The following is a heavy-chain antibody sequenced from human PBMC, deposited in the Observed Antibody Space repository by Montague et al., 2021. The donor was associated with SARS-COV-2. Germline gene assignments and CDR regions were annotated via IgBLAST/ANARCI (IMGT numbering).Heavy chain of an antibody. CDR2: IYYSGNT. CDR3: AREGDVVGARRAFDI. CDR1: GGSISSRSYY. Sequence: SETLSLTCTISGGSISSRSYYWGWIRQPPGKGLEWIGGIYYSGNTYYNPSLKSRVTISVDPSKNQFSLKLTSVTAADTAVYFCAREGDVVGARRAFDIWGQGTMVTVSS. D-gene: IGHD1-26*01. V-gene: IGHV4-39*07. J-gene: IGHJ3*02.